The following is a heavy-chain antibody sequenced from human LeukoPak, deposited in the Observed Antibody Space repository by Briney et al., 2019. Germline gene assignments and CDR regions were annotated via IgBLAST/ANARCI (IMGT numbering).Heavy chain of an antibody. J-gene: IGHJ3*02. CDR2: ISSSSSYI. V-gene: IGHV3-21*01. CDR1: GFTFSNAW. Sequence: PGGSLRLSCTASGFTFSNAWMSWVRQAPGKGLEWVSSISSSSSYIYYADSVKGRFTISRDNAKNSLYLQMNSLRAEDTAVYYCARTTAISLAFDIWGQGTMVTVSS. D-gene: IGHD5-18*01. CDR3: ARTTAISLAFDI.